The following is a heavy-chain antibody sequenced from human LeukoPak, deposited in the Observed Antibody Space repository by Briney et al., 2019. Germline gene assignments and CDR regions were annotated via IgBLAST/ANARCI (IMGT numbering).Heavy chain of an antibody. V-gene: IGHV1-69*13. D-gene: IGHD2-21*02. J-gene: IGHJ3*02. Sequence: SVKVSCKASGGTFSSYAISWVRQAPGQGLEWMGGIIPIFGTANYAQKFQGRVTITADESTSTAYMELSSLRSEDTAVYYCARDKAYCGGDCYGDDAFDIWGQGTMVTASS. CDR1: GGTFSSYA. CDR2: IIPIFGTA. CDR3: ARDKAYCGGDCYGDDAFDI.